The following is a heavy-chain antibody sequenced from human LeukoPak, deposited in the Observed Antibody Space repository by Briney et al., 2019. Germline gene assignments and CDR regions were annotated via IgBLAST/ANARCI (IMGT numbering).Heavy chain of an antibody. CDR1: SGSFSGYY. CDR2: INHSGTT. Sequence: PSETLSLTCAVYSGSFSGYYWSWIRQPPGKGLEWIGEINHSGTTNYNPSLKSRVTISVDTSKNQFSLKLSSVTAADTAVYYCARHIITMIVVVITSWFDPWGQGTLVTVSS. CDR3: ARHIITMIVVVITSWFDP. J-gene: IGHJ5*02. V-gene: IGHV4-34*01. D-gene: IGHD3-22*01.